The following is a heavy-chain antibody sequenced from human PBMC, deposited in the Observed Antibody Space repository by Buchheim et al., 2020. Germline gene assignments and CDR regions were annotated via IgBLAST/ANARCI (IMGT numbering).Heavy chain of an antibody. D-gene: IGHD4-23*01. CDR3: AKEGGNYYCDY. CDR1: GFAFSTYG. J-gene: IGHJ4*02. V-gene: IGHV3-30*18. CDR2: MSYDGSNE. Sequence: QVQLVESGGGVVQPGRSLRLSCAAPGFAFSTYGMHWVRQAPGKGLEWVAFMSYDGSNEYYADSVKGRFTISRDNSTNMLYLQMNSLRAEDTAVYYCAKEGGNYYCDYWGQGTL.